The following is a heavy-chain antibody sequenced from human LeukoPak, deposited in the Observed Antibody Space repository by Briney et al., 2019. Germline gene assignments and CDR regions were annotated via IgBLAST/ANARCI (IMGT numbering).Heavy chain of an antibody. CDR2: IYPGDSDT. V-gene: IGHV5-51*01. D-gene: IGHD6-19*01. J-gene: IGHJ4*02. CDR3: ARSITSAWYDDY. CDR1: GYTFTTYS. Sequence: PGESLKISCKGSGYTFTTYSIAWVRQMPGKGLEWMGIIYPGDSDTRYSPSSQGQVTISADNSISTAYLQWSSLKASDTAMYYCARSITSAWYDDYWGQGTLVTVSS.